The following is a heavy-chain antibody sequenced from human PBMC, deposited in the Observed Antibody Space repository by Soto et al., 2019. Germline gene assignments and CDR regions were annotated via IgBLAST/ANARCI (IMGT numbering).Heavy chain of an antibody. CDR1: GGSINSYH. V-gene: IGHV4-59*01. Sequence: SGTLSLTCNFPGGSINSYHWSLIPPPPGKGLEWIGYIYYSGSTNYNPSLKSRVTTSVDTSKNQFSLKLSSVTAADTAVYYCARALFDSSGYYYDFDYWGQGTLVTVSS. CDR2: IYYSGST. D-gene: IGHD3-22*01. CDR3: ARALFDSSGYYYDFDY. J-gene: IGHJ4*02.